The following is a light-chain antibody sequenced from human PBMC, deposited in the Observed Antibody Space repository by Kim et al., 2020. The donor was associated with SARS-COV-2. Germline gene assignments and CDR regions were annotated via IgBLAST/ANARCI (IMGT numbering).Light chain of an antibody. J-gene: IGLJ2*01. CDR2: GNN. Sequence: GQKVTLSCSGSSSNNGNNYVSWYQQLPGTAPKLLVYGNNKRPSGIPDRFSGSKSGTSATLGITGLQTGDEADYYCGTWDSSLSAVVFGGGTQLTVL. CDR1: SSNNGNNY. CDR3: GTWDSSLSAVV. V-gene: IGLV1-51*01.